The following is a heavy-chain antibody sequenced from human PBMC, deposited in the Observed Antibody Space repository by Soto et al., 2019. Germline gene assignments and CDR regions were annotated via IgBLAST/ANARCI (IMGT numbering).Heavy chain of an antibody. CDR3: ARNPEVHVWGSLFY. CDR2: IIPIFGTA. V-gene: IGHV1-69*13. Sequence: SVKVSCKASGGTFSSYAISWVRQAPGQGLEWMGGIIPIFGTANYAQKFQGRVTITADESTSTAYMELSSLRSEDTAVYYCARNPEVHVWGSLFYWGQGTLVTVSS. CDR1: GGTFSSYA. D-gene: IGHD3-16*01. J-gene: IGHJ4*02.